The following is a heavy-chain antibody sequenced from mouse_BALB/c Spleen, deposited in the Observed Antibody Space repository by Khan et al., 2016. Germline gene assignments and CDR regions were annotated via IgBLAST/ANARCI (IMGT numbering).Heavy chain of an antibody. CDR2: IRSKANNLAT. Sequence: EVKLEESGGGLVQPGGSMKLSCAASGFTFSDAWMDWVRQSPEKGLEWVAEIRSKANNLATYYAESVIGRFTISRDDSKSSVFQQMHSLSAEDTGIYYCTRRPYGYDGGGCAMDYWGQGTSVTVSS. CDR1: GFTFSDAW. J-gene: IGHJ4*01. V-gene: IGHV6-6*01. CDR3: TRRPYGYDGGGCAMDY. D-gene: IGHD2-2*01.